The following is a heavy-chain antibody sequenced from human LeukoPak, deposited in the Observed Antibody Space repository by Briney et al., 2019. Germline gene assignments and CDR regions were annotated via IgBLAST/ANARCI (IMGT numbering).Heavy chain of an antibody. CDR1: GFTFSSYT. CDR2: ISKSSGTM. CDR3: ARDENWGFDY. D-gene: IGHD7-27*01. V-gene: IGHV3-48*02. J-gene: IGHJ4*02. Sequence: GGSLRLSCAASGFTFSSYTMNWVRQAPGKGLEWVSCISKSSGTMSYADSVKGRFTISRDNAKNSLFLQMNSLRDEDTAVYYCARDENWGFDYWGQGTLVTVSS.